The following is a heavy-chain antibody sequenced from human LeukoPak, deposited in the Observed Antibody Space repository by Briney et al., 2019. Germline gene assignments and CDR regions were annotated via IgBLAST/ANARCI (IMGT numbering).Heavy chain of an antibody. Sequence: SQTLSLTCTVSGGSISSGSYYWSWIRQPAGKGLEWIGRIYTSGSTNYNPSLKSRVTISVDTSKNQFSLKLSSVTAADTAVYYCARVNHFDSSGHFDYWGQGTLVTVSS. CDR3: ARVNHFDSSGHFDY. J-gene: IGHJ4*02. CDR2: IYTSGST. CDR1: GGSISSGSYY. V-gene: IGHV4-61*02. D-gene: IGHD3-22*01.